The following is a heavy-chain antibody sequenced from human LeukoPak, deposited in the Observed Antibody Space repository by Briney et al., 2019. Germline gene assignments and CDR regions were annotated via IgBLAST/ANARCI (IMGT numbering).Heavy chain of an antibody. Sequence: GASVKVSCKASGYTFTSYDINWARQATGQGLEWMGWMNPNSGNTGYAQKFQGRVTMTRNTSISTAYMELSSLRSEDTAVYYCARGPSSYYDSSGPRELIQHWGQGTLVTVSS. D-gene: IGHD3-22*01. CDR1: GYTFTSYD. CDR2: MNPNSGNT. V-gene: IGHV1-8*01. CDR3: ARGPSSYYDSSGPRELIQH. J-gene: IGHJ1*01.